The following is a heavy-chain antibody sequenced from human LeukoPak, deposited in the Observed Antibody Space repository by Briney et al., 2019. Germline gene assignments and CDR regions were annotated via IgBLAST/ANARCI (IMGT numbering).Heavy chain of an antibody. Sequence: GESLQISCKGSGYSFTSYWISWVRQMPGKGLEWMGKIDPSDSYTNYSPSFQGHVTISADKSISTAYLQWSSLKASDTAMYFCARRGQHLDPAGMDVWGQGTTVTVSS. V-gene: IGHV5-10-1*01. CDR2: IDPSDSYT. CDR1: GYSFTSYW. CDR3: ARRGQHLDPAGMDV. J-gene: IGHJ6*02. D-gene: IGHD6-13*01.